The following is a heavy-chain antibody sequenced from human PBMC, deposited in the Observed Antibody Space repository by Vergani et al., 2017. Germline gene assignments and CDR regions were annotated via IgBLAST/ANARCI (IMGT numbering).Heavy chain of an antibody. CDR1: GYSFTSYW. Sequence: EVQLVQSGAEVKKPGESLKISCKGSGYSFTSYWIGWVRQMPGKGLEWMGIIYPGDSDTRYSPSFQGKVTISADKSISTAYLQWGSLKASETAMYYCARHGTDANNHKVVVVPAAKRGYYYYGMDVWGQGTTVTVSS. J-gene: IGHJ6*02. CDR2: IYPGDSDT. V-gene: IGHV5-51*01. D-gene: IGHD2-2*01. CDR3: ARHGTDANNHKVVVVPAAKRGYYYYGMDV.